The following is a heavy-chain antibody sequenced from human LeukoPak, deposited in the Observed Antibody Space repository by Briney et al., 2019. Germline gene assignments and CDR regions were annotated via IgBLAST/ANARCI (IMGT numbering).Heavy chain of an antibody. Sequence: SETLSLTCTVSGYSISSGYYWGWIRPPPGKGLEWIGSIYHSGSTYYNPSLKSRVTISVDTSKNQFSLKLSSVTAADTAVYYCARSGLWDYYYMDVWGKGTTVTVSS. J-gene: IGHJ6*03. D-gene: IGHD1-26*01. CDR2: IYHSGST. V-gene: IGHV4-38-2*02. CDR1: GYSISSGYY. CDR3: ARSGLWDYYYMDV.